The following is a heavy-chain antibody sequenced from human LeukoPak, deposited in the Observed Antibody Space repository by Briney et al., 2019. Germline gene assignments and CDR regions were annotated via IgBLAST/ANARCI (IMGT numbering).Heavy chain of an antibody. CDR2: INPNSGGT. D-gene: IGHD3-22*01. CDR3: AVTYYYDSSGYYYGLAFDS. CDR1: GYTFTGYY. J-gene: IGHJ4*02. V-gene: IGHV1-2*06. Sequence: ASVKVSCKASGYTFTGYYMHWVRQAPGQGLEWMGRINPNSGGTNYAQKFQGRVTVTRDTSISTAYMELSRLRSDDTAVYYCAVTYYYDSSGYYYGLAFDSWGQGTLVTLSS.